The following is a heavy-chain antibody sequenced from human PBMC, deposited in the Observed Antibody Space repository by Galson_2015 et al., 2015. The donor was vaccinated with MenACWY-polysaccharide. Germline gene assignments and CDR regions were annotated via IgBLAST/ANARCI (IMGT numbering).Heavy chain of an antibody. V-gene: IGHV5-51*01. D-gene: IGHD1-26*01. CDR2: VHPDDSNT. Sequence: QSGAEVKKPGESLKISCQGSGYTFTSHWIGWVRQTPGKSLEWMGIVHPDDSNTKYNPSFRGQVTLSVDKSINTAYLQLNSLKASDTAIYYCVRDRLVKWELLPQYYFDSWGQGTLVTVSS. CDR3: VRDRLVKWELLPQYYFDS. J-gene: IGHJ4*02. CDR1: GYTFTSHW.